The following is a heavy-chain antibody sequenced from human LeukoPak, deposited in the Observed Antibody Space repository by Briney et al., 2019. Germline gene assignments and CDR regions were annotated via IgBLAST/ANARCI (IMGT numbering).Heavy chain of an antibody. CDR3: AKGEAVAGTWVDY. D-gene: IGHD6-19*01. CDR1: GFTFSSYG. Sequence: GGSLRLSCAASGFTFSSYGMHWFRQAPGKGLDWVAFIRYDGSNKYYADSVKGRFTISRDNSKNTLYLQMNSLRAEDTAVYYCAKGEAVAGTWVDYWGQGTLVTVSS. V-gene: IGHV3-30*02. CDR2: IRYDGSNK. J-gene: IGHJ4*02.